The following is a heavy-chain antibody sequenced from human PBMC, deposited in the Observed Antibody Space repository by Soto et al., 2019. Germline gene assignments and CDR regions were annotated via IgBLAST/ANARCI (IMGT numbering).Heavy chain of an antibody. CDR2: IIPIFATT. D-gene: IGHD3-22*01. Sequence: QVQLVQSGAEVKNPGSSVRVSCKASGGTFSSYALTWLRQAPGQGLESMGGIIPIFATTNYAQKFQGRLTITADETTSTAYMELSSLASEDTAVDYCAIPSRPACLNYYEDIGYGDAFEIWGQGTVVTVSS. CDR1: GGTFSSYA. CDR3: AIPSRPACLNYYEDIGYGDAFEI. V-gene: IGHV1-69*01. J-gene: IGHJ3*02.